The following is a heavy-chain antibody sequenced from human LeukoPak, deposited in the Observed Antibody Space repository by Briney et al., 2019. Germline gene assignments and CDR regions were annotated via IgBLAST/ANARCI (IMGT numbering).Heavy chain of an antibody. CDR1: GGSFRGYY. J-gene: IGHJ4*02. CDR3: ASTERCSTTCPLDY. CDR2: INHSGST. V-gene: IGHV4-34*01. Sequence: AAETLSLTCAVYGGSFRGYYWSWIRQPPGKGLEWIGEINHSGSTNYNPSLKSRVTISLDTSMKRFSLKLNSVTSADTAVYYCASTERCSTTCPLDYWGQGTLVTVSS. D-gene: IGHD2-2*01.